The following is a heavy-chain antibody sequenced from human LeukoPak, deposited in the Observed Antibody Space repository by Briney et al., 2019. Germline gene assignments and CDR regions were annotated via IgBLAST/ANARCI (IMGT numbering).Heavy chain of an antibody. CDR1: GGSFSGYY. CDR2: INHSGRT. CDR3: ARQNPQVFGDY. V-gene: IGHV4-34*01. J-gene: IGHJ4*02. Sequence: SETLSLTCAVYGGSFSGYYWSWIRQPPGKGLEWIGEINHSGRTNYNPSLKSRITISVDTSKNQFSLKLSSVTAADTAVYYCARQNPQVFGDYWGQGTLVTVSS. D-gene: IGHD3-16*01.